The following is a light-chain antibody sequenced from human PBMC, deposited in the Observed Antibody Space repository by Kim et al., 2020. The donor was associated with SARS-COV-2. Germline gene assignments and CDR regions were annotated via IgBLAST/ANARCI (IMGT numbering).Light chain of an antibody. CDR3: ATWDDSLNALV. V-gene: IGLV1-44*01. Sequence: GQRVTISCSGGNSNIGANTVNWYQQFPGTAPKLLIYANDRRPSGVPDRFSVAQSGTSASLAISGLQSEDEADYYCATWDDSLNALVFGGGTKLTVL. CDR2: AND. J-gene: IGLJ3*02. CDR1: NSNIGANT.